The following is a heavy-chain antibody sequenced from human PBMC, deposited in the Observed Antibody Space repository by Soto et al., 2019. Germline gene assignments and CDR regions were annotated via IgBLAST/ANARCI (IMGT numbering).Heavy chain of an antibody. V-gene: IGHV3-30*18. CDR3: AKDGHDSSDYYYYYGMDV. D-gene: IGHD3-22*01. CDR2: ISYDGSNK. J-gene: IGHJ6*02. Sequence: GGSLRLSCAASGFTFSSYGMHWVRQAPGKGLEWVAVISYDGSNKYYADSVKGRFTISRDNSKNTLYLQMNSLRAEDTAVYYCAKDGHDSSDYYYYYGMDVWGQGTTVTVSS. CDR1: GFTFSSYG.